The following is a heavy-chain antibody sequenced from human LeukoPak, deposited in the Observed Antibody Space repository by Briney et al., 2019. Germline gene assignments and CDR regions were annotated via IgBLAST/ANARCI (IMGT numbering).Heavy chain of an antibody. J-gene: IGHJ6*03. D-gene: IGHD3-10*01. Sequence: ASVKVSCEASGYTFTSYYMHWVRQAPGQGLEWMGIINPSGGSTSYAQKFQGRVTMTRDMSTSTDYMELSSLRSEDTAVYYCARGYGSWSLDEDYYYMDVWGKGTTVTISS. CDR1: GYTFTSYY. V-gene: IGHV1-46*01. CDR2: INPSGGST. CDR3: ARGYGSWSLDEDYYYMDV.